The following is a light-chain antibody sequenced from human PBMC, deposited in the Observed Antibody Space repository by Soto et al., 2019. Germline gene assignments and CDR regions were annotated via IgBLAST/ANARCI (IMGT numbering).Light chain of an antibody. V-gene: IGKV3-15*01. CDR2: DAS. J-gene: IGKJ1*01. CDR1: QSVSSN. CDR3: QQYNNWPQT. Sequence: EIVMTQSPATLSLSPGERATLSCRASQSVSSNLAWYQQKPGQAPRLLIYDASNRATGIPARFSGSGSGTEFTLTISSLESEDFAVYYCQQYNNWPQTFGQGTKVEIK.